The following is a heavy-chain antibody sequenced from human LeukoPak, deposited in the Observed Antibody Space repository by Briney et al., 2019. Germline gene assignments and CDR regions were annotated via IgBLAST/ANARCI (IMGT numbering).Heavy chain of an antibody. J-gene: IGHJ5*02. CDR2: ISTYNGNT. CDR1: GYTFTSYD. CDR3: ARERIVAGTGTFDP. V-gene: IGHV1-18*01. D-gene: IGHD6-19*01. Sequence: GASVKVSCKASGYTFTSYDINWVRQAPGQGLEWMGWISTYNGNTHYAQKFQGRVTLTTDTSTSTAYMELRSLRSDDTAVYYCARERIVAGTGTFDPWGQGTLVTVSS.